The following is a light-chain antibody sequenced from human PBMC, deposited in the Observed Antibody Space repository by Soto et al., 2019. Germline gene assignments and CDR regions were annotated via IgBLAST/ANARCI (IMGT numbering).Light chain of an antibody. CDR2: GTS. CDR1: QAIAGW. Sequence: DIQMIQSPSSVYASVGDRVTVACRSSQAIAGWLAWYQQKPGKAPRLLIYGTSTLQSGVPSRFSGSGSGTDFTLTIPSLQPEDFATYYCQYAYSFPLTLGGWTKV. CDR3: QYAYSFPLT. J-gene: IGKJ4*01. V-gene: IGKV1D-12*01.